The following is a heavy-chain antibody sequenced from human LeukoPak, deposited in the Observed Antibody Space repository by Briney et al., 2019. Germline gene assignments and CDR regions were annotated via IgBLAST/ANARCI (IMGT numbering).Heavy chain of an antibody. V-gene: IGHV3-15*01. J-gene: IGHJ4*02. Sequence: PGGSLRLSCADSGFSFTNAWMSWVRQAPGKGLEWVGRIKSKGDGETTDYAAPVKGRFTMSRDGSKATLYLQMNSLKTEDTAVYYCTTDLGITMIRGVIVYWGRGTLVTVSS. CDR1: GFSFTNAW. CDR2: IKSKGDGETT. CDR3: TTDLGITMIRGVIVY. D-gene: IGHD3-10*01.